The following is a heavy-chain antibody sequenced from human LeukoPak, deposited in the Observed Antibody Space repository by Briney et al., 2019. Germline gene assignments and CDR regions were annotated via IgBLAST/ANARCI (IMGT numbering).Heavy chain of an antibody. V-gene: IGHV3-23*01. Sequence: PGGSLRLSCAASGFTFSSYAMSWVRQAPGKGLEWVSAISGSGGSTYYADSVKGRFTISRDNSKNTLYLQMNSLRAEDTAVYYCPKYGCSGGSCYSKFDYWGQGTLVTVSS. D-gene: IGHD2-15*01. CDR3: PKYGCSGGSCYSKFDY. CDR2: ISGSGGST. J-gene: IGHJ4*02. CDR1: GFTFSSYA.